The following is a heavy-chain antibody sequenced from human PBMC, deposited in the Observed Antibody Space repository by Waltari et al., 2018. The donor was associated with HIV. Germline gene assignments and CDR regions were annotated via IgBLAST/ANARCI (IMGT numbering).Heavy chain of an antibody. CDR2: IYSTGTT. CDR1: GGSLNTYF. D-gene: IGHD3-3*01. J-gene: IGHJ5*02. CDR3: ARGTGVRFCSS. Sequence: QVQLQESGPGLVKPSETLSLTCTVSGGSLNTYFWTWFRQPPGKGLEWIGYIYSTGTTNYTPARKSRVTMSVDTSKNQCSLKVRSVIAADTAVYYCARGTGVRFCSSWGQGTLVTVSS. V-gene: IGHV4-59*01.